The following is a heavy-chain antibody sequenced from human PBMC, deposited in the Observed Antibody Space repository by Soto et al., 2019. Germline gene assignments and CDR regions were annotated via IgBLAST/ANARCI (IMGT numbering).Heavy chain of an antibody. V-gene: IGHV3-23*01. Sequence: GGSLRLSCAASGFTFSSYAMSWVRQAPGKGLEWVSAISGSGGSTYYTDSVKGRFTISRDNSKNTLYLQMNSLRAEDTAVYYCAKDRNWSNPGYSGYDDYWGQGTLVTVSS. D-gene: IGHD5-12*01. J-gene: IGHJ4*02. CDR3: AKDRNWSNPGYSGYDDY. CDR1: GFTFSSYA. CDR2: ISGSGGST.